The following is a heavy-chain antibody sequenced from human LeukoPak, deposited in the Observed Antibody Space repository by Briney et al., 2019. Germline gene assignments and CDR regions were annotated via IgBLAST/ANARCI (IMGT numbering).Heavy chain of an antibody. CDR1: GGTFSSYA. CDR2: IIPILGIA. Sequence: SVKVSCKASGGTFSSYAISWVRQAPGQGLEWMGRIIPILGIANYAQKFQGRVTITADKSTSTAYMELSSLGSEDTAVYYCARGGNDYGDYWSWFDPWGQGTLVTVSS. CDR3: ARGGNDYGDYWSWFDP. D-gene: IGHD4-17*01. J-gene: IGHJ5*02. V-gene: IGHV1-69*04.